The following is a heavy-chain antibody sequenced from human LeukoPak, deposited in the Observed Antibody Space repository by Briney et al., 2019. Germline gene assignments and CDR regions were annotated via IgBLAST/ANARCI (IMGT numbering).Heavy chain of an antibody. CDR1: GYTFTSYG. CDR3: ATDSEYQLLFDY. J-gene: IGHJ4*02. CDR2: ISAYNGNT. D-gene: IGHD2-2*01. V-gene: IGHV1-18*01. Sequence: ASVTVSCTASGYTFTSYGISWVRQAPGQGLEWMGWISAYNGNTNYAQKLQGRVTMTEDTSTDTAYMELSSLRSEDTAVYYCATDSEYQLLFDYWGQGTLVTVSS.